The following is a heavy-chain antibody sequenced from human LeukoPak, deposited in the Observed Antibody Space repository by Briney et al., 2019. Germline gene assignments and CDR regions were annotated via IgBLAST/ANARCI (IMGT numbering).Heavy chain of an antibody. D-gene: IGHD4-23*01. V-gene: IGHV3-74*01. CDR1: GFTFSSYW. CDR3: ARDGGIRPPDY. CDR2: ISSDGSST. J-gene: IGHJ4*02. Sequence: PGGSLRLSCAASGFTFSSYWTHWVRQAPGKGLVWVSRISSDGSSTSYADSVKGRFTISRDNAKNTLYLQMNSLRAEDTAVYYCARDGGIRPPDYWGQGTLVTVSS.